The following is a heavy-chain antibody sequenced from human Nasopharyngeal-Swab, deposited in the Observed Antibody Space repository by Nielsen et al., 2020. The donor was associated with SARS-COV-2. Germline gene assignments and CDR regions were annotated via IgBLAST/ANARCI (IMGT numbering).Heavy chain of an antibody. CDR2: IRYDGSNK. D-gene: IGHD4-17*01. CDR3: AKDGDRDGYGDFCLDY. CDR1: GFTFSSYG. V-gene: IGHV3-30*02. Sequence: GESLKISCAASGFTFSSYGMHWVRQAPGKGLEWVAFIRYDGSNKYYADSVKGRFTISRDNSKNTLYLQMNSLRAVETAVYYCAKDGDRDGYGDFCLDYWGQGTLVTVSS. J-gene: IGHJ4*02.